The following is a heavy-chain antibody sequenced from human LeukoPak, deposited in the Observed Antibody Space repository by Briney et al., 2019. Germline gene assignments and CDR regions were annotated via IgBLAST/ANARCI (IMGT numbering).Heavy chain of an antibody. CDR3: AKDFVFGRAARLDY. V-gene: IGHV3-23*01. J-gene: IGHJ4*02. CDR2: ISGSGGST. Sequence: PGGSLRLSCAASGFTFSSYAMSWVRQAPGKGLEWVSAISGSGGSTYYADSVKGRFTISRDNSKNTPYLQMNSLRAEDTAVYYCAKDFVFGRAARLDYWGQGTLVTVSS. D-gene: IGHD6-6*01. CDR1: GFTFSSYA.